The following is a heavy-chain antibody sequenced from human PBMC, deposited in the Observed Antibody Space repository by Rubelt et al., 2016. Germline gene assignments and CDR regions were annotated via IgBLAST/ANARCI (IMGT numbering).Heavy chain of an antibody. Sequence: VQLVESGGGLVKPGGSLRLSCAASGFTFSDYYMSWIRQAPGKGLEWVSAISGSGGSTYYADSVKGRFTNSMDNSKNTLYLQMNSLRAEDTAVYYCAKDSSTVTTWAFDIWGQGTMVTVSS. CDR2: ISGSGGST. CDR1: GFTFSDYY. J-gene: IGHJ3*02. V-gene: IGHV3-23*04. D-gene: IGHD4-17*01. CDR3: AKDSSTVTTWAFDI.